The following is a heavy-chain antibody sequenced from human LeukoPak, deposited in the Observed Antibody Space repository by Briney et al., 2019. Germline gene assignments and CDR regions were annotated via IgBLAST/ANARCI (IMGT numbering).Heavy chain of an antibody. CDR3: AREERQWLVTYYYYGMDV. V-gene: IGHV1-8*01. J-gene: IGHJ6*02. CDR2: MNPNSGNT. Sequence: ASVKVSCKASGYTFTSYDINWVRQATGQGLELMGWMNPNSGNTGYAQKVQGRVTMTRNTAISTAYMELSSLRSEDTAVYYCAREERQWLVTYYYYGMDVWGQGTTVTVSS. D-gene: IGHD6-19*01. CDR1: GYTFTSYD.